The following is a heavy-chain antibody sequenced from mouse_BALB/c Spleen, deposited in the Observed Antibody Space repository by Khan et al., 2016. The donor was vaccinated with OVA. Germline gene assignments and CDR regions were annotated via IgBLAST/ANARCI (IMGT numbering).Heavy chain of an antibody. J-gene: IGHJ4*01. CDR2: ISTGGHYT. CDR3: PRSLVDHHAMDY. CDR1: GFTFSTYA. V-gene: IGHV5-9-3*01. D-gene: IGHD2-2*01. Sequence: EVELVESGGGLVKPGGSLKLSCSASGFTFSTYAMSWVRQTPEKRLECVATISTGGHYTFYPDSVKGRFTISRDTAKNTLYLQMSSLRSEDTAMYYCPRSLVDHHAMDYWGQGTSVTVSS.